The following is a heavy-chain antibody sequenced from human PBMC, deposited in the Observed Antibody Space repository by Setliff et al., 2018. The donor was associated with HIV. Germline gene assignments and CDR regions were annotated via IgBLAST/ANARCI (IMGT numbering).Heavy chain of an antibody. V-gene: IGHV3-23*01. D-gene: IGHD1-20*01. CDR3: AKSFNSGPTNWNIDV. Sequence: GGSLRLSCAASGFTFSSYAMSWVRQAPGKGLEWVSAISGSGGSTYYADSVKGRFTISRDNSKNTLYLQMNSLRAEDTALYYCAKSFNSGPTNWNIDVWGTGTTVTVSS. J-gene: IGHJ6*03. CDR2: ISGSGGST. CDR1: GFTFSSYA.